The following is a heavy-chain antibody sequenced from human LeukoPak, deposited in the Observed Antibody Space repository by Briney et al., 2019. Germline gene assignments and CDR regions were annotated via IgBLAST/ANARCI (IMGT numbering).Heavy chain of an antibody. CDR3: ANEIRPNDY. V-gene: IGHV3-74*01. Sequence: RPGGSLRLSCAASGFTFSSHWMHWVRQAPGKGLVWVSRINSDGSSISYADSVKGRFTISRDDAKHTLYLQMNSLRAEDTAVYYCANEIRPNDYWGQGTQVTVSS. D-gene: IGHD4-17*01. CDR1: GFTFSSHW. CDR2: INSDGSSI. J-gene: IGHJ4*02.